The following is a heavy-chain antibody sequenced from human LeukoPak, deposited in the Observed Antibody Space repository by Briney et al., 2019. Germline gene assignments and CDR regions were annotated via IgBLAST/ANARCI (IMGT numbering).Heavy chain of an antibody. Sequence: TGGSLRLSCAASGFRFSSYAMSWVRLVPGKGLEWVSGFSGNDIAYYAESVKGRFTISRDNSKDTLFLQMDSLRADDTAVYYCARGGRSQTYYYEMDVWGQGTTVIVSS. V-gene: IGHV3-23*01. CDR2: FSGNDIA. J-gene: IGHJ6*02. CDR3: ARGGRSQTYYYEMDV. CDR1: GFRFSSYA. D-gene: IGHD3-10*01.